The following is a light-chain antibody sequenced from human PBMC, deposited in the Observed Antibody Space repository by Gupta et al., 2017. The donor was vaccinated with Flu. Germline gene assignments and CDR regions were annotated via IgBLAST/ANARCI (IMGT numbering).Light chain of an antibody. J-gene: IGLJ3*02. V-gene: IGLV1-47*01. CDR3: AAWDDSLSVWV. Sequence: QSVLTQPPSASGTPGQRVTISCSGSSSNIGSNYVYWYQQLPGTAPKLLIYRNNQRPSGVPDRFSGSKSGTSASLAIXGXRSEDEXDYYCAAWDDSLSVWVFGGGTKLTVL. CDR2: RNN. CDR1: SSNIGSNY.